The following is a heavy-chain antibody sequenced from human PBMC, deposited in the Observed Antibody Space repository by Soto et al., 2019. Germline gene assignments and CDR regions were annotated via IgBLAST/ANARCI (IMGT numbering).Heavy chain of an antibody. Sequence: EVQLVESGGVVVQPGGSLRLSCAASGFTFDDYAMHWVRRAPGKGLEWVSLISWDGGSTYYADSVKGRFTISRDNSKNSLYLQMNSLRAEDTALYYCAKDGQQWLARGTHFDYWGQGTLVTVSS. V-gene: IGHV3-43D*04. D-gene: IGHD6-19*01. CDR3: AKDGQQWLARGTHFDY. J-gene: IGHJ4*02. CDR1: GFTFDDYA. CDR2: ISWDGGST.